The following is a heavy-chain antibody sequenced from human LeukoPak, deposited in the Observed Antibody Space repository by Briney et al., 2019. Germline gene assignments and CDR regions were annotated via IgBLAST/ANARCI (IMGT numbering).Heavy chain of an antibody. J-gene: IGHJ3*02. V-gene: IGHV4-59*01. D-gene: IGHD4-17*01. Sequence: SETLSLTCTVSGGSISSYYWSWVRQPPGKGLEYIGHIYYTGITKYNPSLKSRVTISVDTSKNQFSLKLSSVTAADTAVYYCARGIPTVTTGDAFDIWGQGTMVTVSS. CDR1: GGSISSYY. CDR3: ARGIPTVTTGDAFDI. CDR2: IYYTGIT.